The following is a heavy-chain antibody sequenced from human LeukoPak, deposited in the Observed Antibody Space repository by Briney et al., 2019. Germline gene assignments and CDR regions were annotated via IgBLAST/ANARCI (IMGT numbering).Heavy chain of an antibody. V-gene: IGHV3-48*01. CDR1: GFTFSSYS. D-gene: IGHD3-10*01. CDR2: ISSSSSTI. Sequence: GGSLRLSCAASGFTFSSYSMNWVRQAPGKGLEWVSYISSSSSTIYYADSVKGRFTISRDNSKNTLYLQMNSLRAEDTAVYYCASFHYYGSVWGQGTLVTVSS. CDR3: ASFHYYGSV. J-gene: IGHJ4*02.